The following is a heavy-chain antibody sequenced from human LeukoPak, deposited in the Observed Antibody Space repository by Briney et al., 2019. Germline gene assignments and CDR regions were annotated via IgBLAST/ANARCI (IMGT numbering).Heavy chain of an antibody. CDR3: ARAPAEIGGYYPEYFRH. J-gene: IGHJ1*01. CDR1: GFTFGRYW. CDR2: IKSDGST. D-gene: IGHD3-22*01. V-gene: IGHV3-74*01. Sequence: PGGSLRLSCAASGFTFGRYWMHWVRQAPGKGLVWVSRIKSDGSTNYADPVKGRFTISRDNAKNTVSLQMNSLRAEDTGVYYCARAPAEIGGYYPEYFRHWGQGTLVTVSS.